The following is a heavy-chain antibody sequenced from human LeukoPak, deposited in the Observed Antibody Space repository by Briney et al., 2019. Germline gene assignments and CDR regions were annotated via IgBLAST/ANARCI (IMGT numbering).Heavy chain of an antibody. J-gene: IGHJ4*02. CDR3: ARIGSGSFVFDY. V-gene: IGHV4-34*01. CDR1: GGSFSGYY. D-gene: IGHD3-10*01. CDR2: INHSGST. Sequence: SETLSLTCAVYGGSFSGYYSSWIRQPPGKGLEWIGEINHSGSTNYNPSLKSRVTISVDTSKNQFSLKLSSVTAADTAVYHCARIGSGSFVFDYWGQGTLVTVSS.